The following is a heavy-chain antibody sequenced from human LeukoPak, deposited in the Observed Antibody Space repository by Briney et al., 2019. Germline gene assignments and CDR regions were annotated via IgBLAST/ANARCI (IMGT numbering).Heavy chain of an antibody. CDR3: SRDQLGGDPDDYYYYYMDV. D-gene: IGHD4-17*01. J-gene: IGHJ6*03. CDR2: IRSKRYGGAT. CDR1: GFTFGDYA. V-gene: IGHV3-49*03. Sequence: GGSLRLSCTASGFTFGDYAMSWFRQAPGKGLEWVGFIRSKRYGGATEYAASVKARFTISRDDSKSIAYLQMNSLKTEDTAMYYCSRDQLGGDPDDYYYYYMDVWGKGTTVTVSS.